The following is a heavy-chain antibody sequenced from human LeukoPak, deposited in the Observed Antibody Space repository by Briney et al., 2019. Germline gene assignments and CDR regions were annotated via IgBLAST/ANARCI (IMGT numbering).Heavy chain of an antibody. D-gene: IGHD3-22*01. Sequence: GSLRLSCAASGFTFSSYAMSWIRQPPGKGLEWIGYIYYSGSTYYNPSLKSRVTISVDTSKNQFSLKLSSVTAADTAVYYCARPHYDSSGYYRGPFWYFDLWGRGTLVTVSS. CDR1: GFTFSSYA. V-gene: IGHV4-59*08. J-gene: IGHJ2*01. CDR2: IYYSGST. CDR3: ARPHYDSSGYYRGPFWYFDL.